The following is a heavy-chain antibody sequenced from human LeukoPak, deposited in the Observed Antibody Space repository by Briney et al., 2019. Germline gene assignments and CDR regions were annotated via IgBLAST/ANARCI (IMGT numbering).Heavy chain of an antibody. J-gene: IGHJ4*02. CDR3: ATTYSSSWYESSLGY. CDR2: IYYGRTT. CDR1: GDSISSSSHH. V-gene: IGHV4-39*01. Sequence: SETLSLTCAVSGDSISSSSHHWGWIRQSPGKGLEWIGSIYYGRTTYYNPSLNSRVTISVLTSKNQFSLQLNSVTAADTAVYYCATTYSSSWYESSLGYWGQGTLVTVSS. D-gene: IGHD6-13*01.